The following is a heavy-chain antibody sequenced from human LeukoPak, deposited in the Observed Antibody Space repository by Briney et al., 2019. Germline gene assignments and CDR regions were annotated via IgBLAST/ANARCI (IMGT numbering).Heavy chain of an antibody. J-gene: IGHJ5*02. CDR1: GYSFTSYW. D-gene: IGHD3-10*01. V-gene: IGHV5-10-1*01. CDR2: IDPSDSYT. CDR3: ARVRRYGSGSSWFDP. Sequence: GESLKISCKGSGYSFTSYWISWVRQMPGKGLEWMGRIDPSDSYTNYSSSFQGHVTISADKSISTAYLQWSSLKASDTAMYYCARVRRYGSGSSWFDPWGQGTLVTVSS.